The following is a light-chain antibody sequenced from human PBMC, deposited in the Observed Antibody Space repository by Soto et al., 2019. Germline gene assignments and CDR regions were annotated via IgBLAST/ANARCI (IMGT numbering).Light chain of an antibody. CDR1: QSVFYSSNNRNY. Sequence: DSVLTHSPDSLSVSLDERATINCKSSQSVFYSSNNRNYLGWYQQKPGLPPKLLIYWASTRESGVPDRFSGSGSGTDFTLTISSLQAEDVAVYYCQQYYTTPTWTFGQGTKVDIK. CDR3: QQYYTTPTWT. J-gene: IGKJ1*01. V-gene: IGKV4-1*01. CDR2: WAS.